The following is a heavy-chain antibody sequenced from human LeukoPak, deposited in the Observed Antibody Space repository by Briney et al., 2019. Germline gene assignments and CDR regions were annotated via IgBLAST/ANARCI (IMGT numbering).Heavy chain of an antibody. Sequence: SETLSLTCAVSGYSISSGYYWGWIRQPPGKGLEWIGSIYHSGSTYYNPSLKSRVTISVDTSKNQFSLKLSTVTAADTAVYYCARGSADDFWSGYSPNWFDPWGQGTLVTVSS. J-gene: IGHJ5*02. CDR3: ARGSADDFWSGYSPNWFDP. CDR2: IYHSGST. CDR1: GYSISSGYY. V-gene: IGHV4-38-2*01. D-gene: IGHD3-3*01.